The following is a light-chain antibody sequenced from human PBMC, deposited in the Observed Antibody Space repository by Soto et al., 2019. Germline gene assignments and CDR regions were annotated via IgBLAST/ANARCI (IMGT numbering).Light chain of an antibody. V-gene: IGKV1-33*01. CDR3: QQYDNLPV. Sequence: EIQMTQSPSSLSASVGDRVTITCQASQDISNYLNWYQQKPGKAPKLLIYDASNLETGVPSRFSGSGSGTDFTFTISSLQPEDIAAYYCQQYDNLPVFGQGTRLEIK. CDR2: DAS. CDR1: QDISNY. J-gene: IGKJ5*01.